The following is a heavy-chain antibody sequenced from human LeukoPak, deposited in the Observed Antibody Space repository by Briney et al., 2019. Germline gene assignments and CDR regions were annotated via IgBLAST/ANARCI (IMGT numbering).Heavy chain of an antibody. CDR3: AREEWEYCTNGVCHNWFDP. D-gene: IGHD2-8*01. Sequence: ASVKVSCKASGYTFTSYYMRWVRQAPGQGLEWMGIINPSGGSTSYAQKFQGRVTMTRDMSTSTVYMELSSLRSEDTAVYYCAREEWEYCTNGVCHNWFDPWGQGTLVTVSS. CDR1: GYTFTSYY. J-gene: IGHJ5*02. V-gene: IGHV1-46*01. CDR2: INPSGGST.